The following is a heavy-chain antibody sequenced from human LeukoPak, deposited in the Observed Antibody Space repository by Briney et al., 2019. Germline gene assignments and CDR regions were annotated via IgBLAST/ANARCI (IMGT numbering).Heavy chain of an antibody. D-gene: IGHD5-24*01. CDR2: ISSSSSYI. Sequence: TGGSLRLSCAASGFTFSSYSMNWVRQAPGKGLEWVSSISSSSSYIYYADSVKGRFTISRDNAKNSLYLQMNSLRAEDTAVYYCARDSHRHGYNAFWGQGTLVTVSS. V-gene: IGHV3-21*01. CDR1: GFTFSSYS. J-gene: IGHJ4*02. CDR3: ARDSHRHGYNAF.